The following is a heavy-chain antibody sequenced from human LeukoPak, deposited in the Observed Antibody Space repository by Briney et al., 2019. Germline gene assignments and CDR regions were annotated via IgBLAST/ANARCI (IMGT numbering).Heavy chain of an antibody. CDR3: ARPRGCGSSRCNNFDY. Sequence: GGSLRLSCAASGFTFDDYGMSWVRQAPGKGLEWVSGINWNGGSTGYGDSVKGRFTISRDNAKNSLYLQMNRLRAEDTAVYYCARPRGCGSSRCNNFDYWGQGTLVTVSS. CDR1: GFTFDDYG. D-gene: IGHD2-15*01. J-gene: IGHJ4*02. CDR2: INWNGGST. V-gene: IGHV3-20*04.